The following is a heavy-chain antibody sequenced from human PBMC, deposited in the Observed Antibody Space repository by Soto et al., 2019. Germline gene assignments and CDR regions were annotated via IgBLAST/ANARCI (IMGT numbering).Heavy chain of an antibody. CDR3: AKDPGVVVAAKGWFDP. V-gene: IGHV3-23*01. CDR2: ISGSGGST. Sequence: VQLLESGGGLVQPGGSLRLSCAASGFTFSSYAMSWVRQAPGKGLEWVSAISGSGGSTYYADSVKGRFTISRDNSKNTLYLQMNSLRAEDTAVYYCAKDPGVVVAAKGWFDPCGQGTLVTVSS. CDR1: GFTFSSYA. D-gene: IGHD2-15*01. J-gene: IGHJ5*02.